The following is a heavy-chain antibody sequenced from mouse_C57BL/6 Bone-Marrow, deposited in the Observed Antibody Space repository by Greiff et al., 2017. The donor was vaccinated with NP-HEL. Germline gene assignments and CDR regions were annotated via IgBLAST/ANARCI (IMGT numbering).Heavy chain of an antibody. V-gene: IGHV14-4*01. Sequence: VQLQQSGAELVRPGASVKLSCTASGFNIKDDYMHWVKQRPEQGLEWIGWIDPENGDTESASTFQGKATITADTSSNTAYLQLSSLTSEDTAVYYCTTDYSNPWFAYWGQGTLVTVSA. CDR1: GFNIKDDY. D-gene: IGHD2-5*01. CDR3: TTDYSNPWFAY. CDR2: IDPENGDT. J-gene: IGHJ3*01.